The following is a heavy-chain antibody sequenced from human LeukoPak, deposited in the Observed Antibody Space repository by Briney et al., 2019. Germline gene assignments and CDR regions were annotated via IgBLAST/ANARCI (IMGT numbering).Heavy chain of an antibody. J-gene: IGHJ6*02. V-gene: IGHV3-30*02. Sequence: GGSLRLSCAASGFTFSNSGMHWVRQAPGKGLEWVALIRYDGSDKYYADSVKGRFTISRDNSKNTLYLQMNSLRAEDTAVYYCARESYDYVWGSYRPSYYYYGMDVWGQGTTVTVSS. CDR2: IRYDGSDK. CDR1: GFTFSNSG. CDR3: ARESYDYVWGSYRPSYYYYGMDV. D-gene: IGHD3-16*01.